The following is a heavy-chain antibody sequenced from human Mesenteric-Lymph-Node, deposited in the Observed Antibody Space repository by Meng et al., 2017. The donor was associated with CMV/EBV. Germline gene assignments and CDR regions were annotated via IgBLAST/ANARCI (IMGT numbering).Heavy chain of an antibody. V-gene: IGHV3-30*04. CDR1: GFTFSSYA. D-gene: IGHD2-2*02. Sequence: LSLTCAASGFTFSSYAMHWVRQAPGKGLDWVAVVSYDGSYSYYADSAKGRFTISRDDSKNTLYLQMSSLRAEDTAVYYCARDCAIRVGYYYYAMDVWGPGTTVTVSS. CDR2: VSYDGSYS. J-gene: IGHJ6*02. CDR3: ARDCAIRVGYYYYAMDV.